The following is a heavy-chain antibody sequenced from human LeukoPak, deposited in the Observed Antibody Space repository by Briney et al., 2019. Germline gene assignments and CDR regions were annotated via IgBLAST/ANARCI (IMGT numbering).Heavy chain of an antibody. CDR3: ARGRIQLWFGDFDY. CDR1: GGSFSGYY. Sequence: SETLSLTCAVYGGSFSGYYWSWIRQPPGKGLEWIGEINHSGSTNYNPSLKSRVTISVDTYKNQFSLKLSSVTAADTAVYYCARGRIQLWFGDFDYWGQGTLVTVSS. V-gene: IGHV4-34*01. J-gene: IGHJ4*02. CDR2: INHSGST. D-gene: IGHD5-18*01.